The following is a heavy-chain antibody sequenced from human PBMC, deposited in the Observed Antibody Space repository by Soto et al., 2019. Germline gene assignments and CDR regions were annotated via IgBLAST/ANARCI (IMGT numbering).Heavy chain of an antibody. CDR1: GGXISSGGYY. CDR3: ARTRYSYAFYYYYGMDV. CDR2: IYYSGST. V-gene: IGHV4-31*03. J-gene: IGHJ6*02. Sequence: SQTLSLTCTVSGGXISSGGYYWSWIRQHPGKGLEWIGYIYYSGSTYYNPSLKSRVTISVDTSKNQFSLKLSSVTAADTAVYYCARTRYSYAFYYYYGMDVWGQGTTVTVSS. D-gene: IGHD5-18*01.